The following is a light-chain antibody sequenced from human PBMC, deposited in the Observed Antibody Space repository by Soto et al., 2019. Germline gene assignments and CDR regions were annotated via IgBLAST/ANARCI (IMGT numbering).Light chain of an antibody. Sequence: DIQMTQSPSSLSASVGDRVTITCQASQDIREHLNWFQQKPGKAPKLLMYGASSLETGVPSRFSGRGSGTDFTFTISSLQTEDIATYYCQQYYDVPRTFGQGTKVDVK. V-gene: IGKV1-33*01. CDR1: QDIREH. J-gene: IGKJ1*01. CDR3: QQYYDVPRT. CDR2: GAS.